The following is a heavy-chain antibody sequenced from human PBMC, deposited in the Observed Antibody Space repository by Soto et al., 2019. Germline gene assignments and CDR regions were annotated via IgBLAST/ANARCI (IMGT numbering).Heavy chain of an antibody. V-gene: IGHV1-18*01. D-gene: IGHD3-16*01. J-gene: IGHJ6*02. CDR3: ATDSPFIYFWGGVMELYSYSMDL. CDR1: GYTFSSYG. Sequence: QVQLVHSGGEVKRPGASVKVSCQASGYTFSSYGISWLRQAPGQGLQWMGWVSAHNGNTKYAQIYQTRLKLTKATSTSTAYMHLRCLTSDDTAVYYCATDSPFIYFWGGVMELYSYSMDLWGQGTTVSVSS. CDR2: VSAHNGNT.